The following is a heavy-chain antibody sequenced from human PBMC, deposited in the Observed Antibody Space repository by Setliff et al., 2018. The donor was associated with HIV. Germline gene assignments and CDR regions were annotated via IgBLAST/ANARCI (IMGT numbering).Heavy chain of an antibody. CDR1: GVSITTDGYY. Sequence: TLSLTCSVSGVSITTDGYYWSWIRHYPGKGLKWIGYMYHSGSTYYNASLASRLIMSLDPSKNQFSLKLNSMTAADTAMYYCAGGRYFRDIRDSRFDFWGQGTLVTVSS. D-gene: IGHD3-9*01. CDR2: MYHSGST. CDR3: AGGRYFRDIRDSRFDF. J-gene: IGHJ4*02. V-gene: IGHV4-31*03.